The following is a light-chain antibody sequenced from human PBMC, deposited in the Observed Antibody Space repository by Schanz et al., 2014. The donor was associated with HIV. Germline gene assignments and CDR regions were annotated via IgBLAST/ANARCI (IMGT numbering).Light chain of an antibody. CDR1: QSVRSN. Sequence: EIVMTQSPATLSVSPGETATLSCRASQSVRSNLAWYQQKGGQVPRLLIHGASTRATGIPARFSGSGSGTEFTLTISSLQSEDFATYFCQQSYSTPPWTFGQGTKVEIK. CDR3: QQSYSTPPWT. CDR2: GAS. J-gene: IGKJ1*01. V-gene: IGKV3-15*01.